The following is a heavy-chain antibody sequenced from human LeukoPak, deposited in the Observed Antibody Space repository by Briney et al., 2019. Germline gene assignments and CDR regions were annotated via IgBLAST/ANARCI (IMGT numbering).Heavy chain of an antibody. V-gene: IGHV6-1*01. CDR2: TYYRSKWYT. CDR3: ARDGGYYGYYNWFDP. CDR1: GDSVSSDSGV. J-gene: IGHJ5*02. D-gene: IGHD5-12*01. Sequence: SQTLSLTCAISGDSVSSDSGVWNWIRQSPSRGLEWLGRTYYRSKWYTDYAVSVKSRIIINADTSKNRFSLHLSSVTPEDTAVYYCARDGGYYGYYNWFDPWGQGTLVTVSS.